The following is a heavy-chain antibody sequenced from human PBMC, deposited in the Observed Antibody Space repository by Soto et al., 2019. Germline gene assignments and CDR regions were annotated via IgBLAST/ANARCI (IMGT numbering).Heavy chain of an antibody. V-gene: IGHV4-61*01. Sequence: SETLSLTCTVSGDSVTSDSYFWSWIRQPPGKGLEWIGYIYYSGSTNYNPSLKSRVTISVDTSKNQFSLKLSSVTAADTAVYYCARYIAAAGTTNWFDPWGQGTLVTVSS. CDR1: GDSVTSDSYF. CDR2: IYYSGST. J-gene: IGHJ5*02. CDR3: ARYIAAAGTTNWFDP. D-gene: IGHD6-13*01.